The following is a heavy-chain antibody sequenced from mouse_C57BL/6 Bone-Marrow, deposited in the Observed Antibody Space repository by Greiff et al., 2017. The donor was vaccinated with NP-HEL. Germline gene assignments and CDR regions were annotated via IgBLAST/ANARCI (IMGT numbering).Heavy chain of an antibody. CDR2: ISYDGSN. J-gene: IGHJ2*01. CDR3: ARGTQSPDY. V-gene: IGHV3-6*01. Sequence: EVQLQESGPGLVKPSQSLSLTCSVTGYSITSGYYWNWIRQFPGNKLEWMGYISYDGSNNYNPSLKNRISITRDTSKNQFFLKLNSVTTEDTATYYCARGTQSPDYWGQGTTLTVSS. CDR1: GYSITSGYY.